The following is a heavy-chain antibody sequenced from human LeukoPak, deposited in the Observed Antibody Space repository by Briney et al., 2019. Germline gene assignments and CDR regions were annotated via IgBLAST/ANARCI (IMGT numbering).Heavy chain of an antibody. Sequence: GGSLRLSCAASGFTFSSYSMNWVRQAPGKGLGWVSYISSSSSTIYYADSVKGRFTISRDNAKNSLYLQMNSLRAEDTAVYYCARDEFGIAVAFFDYWGQGTLVTVSS. J-gene: IGHJ4*02. V-gene: IGHV3-48*01. CDR2: ISSSSSTI. CDR3: ARDEFGIAVAFFDY. CDR1: GFTFSSYS. D-gene: IGHD6-19*01.